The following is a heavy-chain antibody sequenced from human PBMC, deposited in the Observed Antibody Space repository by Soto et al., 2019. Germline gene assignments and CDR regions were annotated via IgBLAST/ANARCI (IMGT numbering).Heavy chain of an antibody. CDR2: ISGSGGRS. V-gene: IGHV3-23*01. Sequence: EVQLLDSGGGLVQPGGSLRLSCAASGFTFSNYAMTWVRQGPGKGLEWVSGISGSGGRSYYADSVKGRFTISRDNSKRTLYLKMNSLRAEDTAVYYCAKDYFVWSSEQPYYFDYWGQGTLVIVSS. CDR1: GFTFSNYA. J-gene: IGHJ4*02. CDR3: AKDYFVWSSEQPYYFDY. D-gene: IGHD3-16*01.